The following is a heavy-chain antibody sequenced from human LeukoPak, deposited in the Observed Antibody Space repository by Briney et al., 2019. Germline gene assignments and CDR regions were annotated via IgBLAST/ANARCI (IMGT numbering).Heavy chain of an antibody. CDR3: AKDITAVVAAILDH. Sequence: GGSLRLSCAASGFTFDDYAMHWVRQAPGKGLEWVSGISWNSGSIGYADSVEGRFTISRDNAKNSLYLQMNSLRAEDTALYYCAKDITAVVAAILDHWGQGTLVTVSS. CDR2: ISWNSGSI. J-gene: IGHJ4*02. V-gene: IGHV3-9*01. CDR1: GFTFDDYA. D-gene: IGHD2-15*01.